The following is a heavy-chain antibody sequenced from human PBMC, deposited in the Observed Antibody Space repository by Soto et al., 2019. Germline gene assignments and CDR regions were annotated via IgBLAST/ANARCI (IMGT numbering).Heavy chain of an antibody. D-gene: IGHD1-26*01. CDR2: VIPMYDSV. CDR1: GGTFNTYT. V-gene: IGHV1-69*06. Sequence: AVKVSCKASGGTFNTYTINWVRQAPGRGLEWMGQVIPMYDSVNYAESFQGRVTITADKSTNIAYMELSSLRSEDTALYFCASWRSYSGSYCFDYWGQGTLVTVSS. CDR3: ASWRSYSGSYCFDY. J-gene: IGHJ4*02.